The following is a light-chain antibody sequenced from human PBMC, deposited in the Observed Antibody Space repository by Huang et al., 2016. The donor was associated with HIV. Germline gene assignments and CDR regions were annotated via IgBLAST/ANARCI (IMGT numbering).Light chain of an antibody. CDR1: QGIGAD. V-gene: IGKV1-6*01. CDR2: AVS. J-gene: IGKJ1*01. CDR3: LQDYNYPWT. Sequence: AIQMTQSPSALSASIGDKVTITCRASQGIGADLGWYQQKPGQAPNLLIYAVSSLQSGVSSRFSGSGSGTDFTLTISTLQPEDIATYYCLQDYNYPWTFGQGTKVEIK.